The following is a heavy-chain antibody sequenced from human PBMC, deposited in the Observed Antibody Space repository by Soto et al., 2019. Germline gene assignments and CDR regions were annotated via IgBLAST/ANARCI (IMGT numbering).Heavy chain of an antibody. D-gene: IGHD2-15*01. CDR3: AREWGGIVVVVAAPYGMDV. V-gene: IGHV1-2*02. Sequence: XAGKVSCKASGYPFTGYYMHWVRQAPGQGLEWMGWINPNSGGTNYAQKFQGRVTMTRDTSISTAYMELSRLRSDDTAVYYCAREWGGIVVVVAAPYGMDVWGQGTTVTVSS. CDR1: GYPFTGYY. CDR2: INPNSGGT. J-gene: IGHJ6*02.